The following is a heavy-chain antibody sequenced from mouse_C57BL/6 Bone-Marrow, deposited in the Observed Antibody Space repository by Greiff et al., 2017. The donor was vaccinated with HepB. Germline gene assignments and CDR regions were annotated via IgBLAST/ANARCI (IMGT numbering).Heavy chain of an antibody. CDR2: INPGSGGT. V-gene: IGHV1-54*01. Sequence: VNVVESGAELVRPGTSVKVSCKASGYAFTNYLIEWVKQRPGQGLEWIGVINPGSGGTNYNEKFKGKATLTADKSSSTAYMPLSSLTSEDSAVYFCARPYSSYDYAMDYWGQGTSVTVSS. D-gene: IGHD2-5*01. J-gene: IGHJ4*01. CDR3: ARPYSSYDYAMDY. CDR1: GYAFTNYL.